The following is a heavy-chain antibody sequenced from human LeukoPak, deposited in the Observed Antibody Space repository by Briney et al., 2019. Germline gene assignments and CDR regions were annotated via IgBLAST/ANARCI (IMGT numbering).Heavy chain of an antibody. D-gene: IGHD3-3*01. CDR3: ARARSGYFEYWFDT. J-gene: IGHJ5*02. CDR1: GGSFSGYY. CDR2: INHSGST. V-gene: IGHV4-34*01. Sequence: SETLSLTCAVYGGSFSGYYWSWIRQPPGKGLEWIGEINHSGSTNYNPSLKSRVTISVDTSKNQFSLKLSSVTAADTAVYYCARARSGYFEYWFDTRGQGTLVTVSS.